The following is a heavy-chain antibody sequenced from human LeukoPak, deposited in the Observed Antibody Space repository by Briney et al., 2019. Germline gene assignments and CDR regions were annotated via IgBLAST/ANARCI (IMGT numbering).Heavy chain of an antibody. D-gene: IGHD6-13*01. Sequence: SETLSLTCTVSGGSISSYYWSWIRQPAGKGLEWIGRIYTSGSTNYNPSLKSRVTMSVDTSKNQFSLKLSSVTAADTAVYYCAREVGIAAAGLTNWFDPWGQGTLVTVSS. CDR3: AREVGIAAAGLTNWFDP. V-gene: IGHV4-4*07. CDR1: GGSISSYY. J-gene: IGHJ5*02. CDR2: IYTSGST.